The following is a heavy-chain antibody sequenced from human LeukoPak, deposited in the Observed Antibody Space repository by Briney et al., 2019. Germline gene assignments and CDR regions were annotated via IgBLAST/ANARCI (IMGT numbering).Heavy chain of an antibody. V-gene: IGHV1-69*13. CDR1: GGTFSSYA. Sequence: SVKVSCKASGGTFSSYAISWVRQAPGQGLEWMGGIIPIFGTANYAQKFQGGVTITADESTSTAYMELSSLRSEDTAVYYCARVGIAVADGFDYWGQGTLVTVSS. D-gene: IGHD6-19*01. CDR3: ARVGIAVADGFDY. CDR2: IIPIFGTA. J-gene: IGHJ4*02.